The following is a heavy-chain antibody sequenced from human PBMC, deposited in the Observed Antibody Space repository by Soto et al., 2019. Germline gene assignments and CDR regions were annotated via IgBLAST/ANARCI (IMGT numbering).Heavy chain of an antibody. D-gene: IGHD3-16*01. V-gene: IGHV3-7*01. Sequence: PGGSLRLSCAVSGFNVMSDWMSWVRQAPGKGLEWVASVKEDGSELYYLHSVRGRFSISRDSAGNALHLTMNYLSAEDTGVYFCARDIGFDYVNWGQGXPVTVSS. J-gene: IGHJ4*02. CDR3: ARDIGFDYVN. CDR1: GFNVMSDW. CDR2: VKEDGSEL.